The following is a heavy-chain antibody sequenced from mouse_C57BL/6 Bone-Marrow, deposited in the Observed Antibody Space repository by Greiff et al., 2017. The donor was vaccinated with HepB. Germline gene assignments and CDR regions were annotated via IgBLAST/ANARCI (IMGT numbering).Heavy chain of an antibody. CDR3: ARNLDILGGYFDV. CDR2: IWSGGST. J-gene: IGHJ1*03. CDR1: GFSFTSYG. D-gene: IGHD4-1*01. Sequence: VKLMESGPGLVQPSQSLSITCTVSGFSFTSYGVHWVRQSPGKGLEWLGVIWSGGSTDYNAAFISRLSISKDNSKSQVFFKMNSLQADDTAIYYCARNLDILGGYFDVWGTGTTVTVSS. V-gene: IGHV2-2*01.